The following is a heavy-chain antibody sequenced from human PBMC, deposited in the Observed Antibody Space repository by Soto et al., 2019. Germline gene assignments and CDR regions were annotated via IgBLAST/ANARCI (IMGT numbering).Heavy chain of an antibody. CDR2: ISTYNGNT. D-gene: IGHD2-8*01. CDR1: GYSFTTYD. Sequence: ASVRVSCKASGYSFTTYDISWVRQAPGQGLEWMGRISTYNGNTNYPQSLQGRLTMTTDTSTTTAYMELRSLRSDDTAVYYCARDPYHVLMVNAPNLYGMDVWGQGTTVTVSS. V-gene: IGHV1-18*01. CDR3: ARDPYHVLMVNAPNLYGMDV. J-gene: IGHJ6*02.